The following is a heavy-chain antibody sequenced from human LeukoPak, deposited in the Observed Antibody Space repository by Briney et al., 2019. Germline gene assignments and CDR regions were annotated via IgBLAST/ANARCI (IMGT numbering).Heavy chain of an antibody. CDR3: ARGWRAPGFAFDI. CDR2: ISSSGDTI. V-gene: IGHV3-11*01. J-gene: IGHJ3*02. Sequence: PGGSLRLSCAASGFTFSDYYMSWIRQAPGKGLEWVSYISSSGDTIFYADSVKGRFTISRDNAKNSLYLQMNSLRAEDTAVYYCARGWRAPGFAFDIWGQGTMVTVSS. CDR1: GFTFSDYY. D-gene: IGHD3-3*01.